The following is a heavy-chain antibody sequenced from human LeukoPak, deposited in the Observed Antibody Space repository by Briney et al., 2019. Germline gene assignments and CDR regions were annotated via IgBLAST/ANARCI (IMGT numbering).Heavy chain of an antibody. CDR3: VRHDGRGGATMGAFDS. D-gene: IGHD4/OR15-4a*01. V-gene: IGHV4-39*01. CDR2: VYYGRTT. J-gene: IGHJ5*01. CDR1: AASISSSSHH. Sequence: SETLSLTCTVSAASISSSSHHWGWIHQSPGKGLEWIGSVYYGRTTYYSPSLDSRVTISLDTSANQFSLQLNSVTAADTAVYYCVRHDGRGGATMGAFDSWGQGSLVTVSS.